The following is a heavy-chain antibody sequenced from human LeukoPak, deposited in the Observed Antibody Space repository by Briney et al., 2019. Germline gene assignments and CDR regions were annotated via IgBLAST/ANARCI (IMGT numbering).Heavy chain of an antibody. J-gene: IGHJ5*02. CDR2: IYYSGST. CDR1: GFTFSSYG. V-gene: IGHV4-59*12. D-gene: IGHD6-13*01. CDR3: ARDFRGPVAAAGTMNWFDP. Sequence: GSLRLSCAASGFTFSSYGMSWVRQPPGKGLEWIGSIYYSGSTNYNPSLKSRVTMSVDTSKNQFSLKLSSVTAADTAVYYCARDFRGPVAAAGTMNWFDPWGQGTLVTVSS.